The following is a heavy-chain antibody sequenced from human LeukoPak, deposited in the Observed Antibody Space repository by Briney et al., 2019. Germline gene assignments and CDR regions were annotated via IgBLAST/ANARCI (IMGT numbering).Heavy chain of an antibody. Sequence: SETLSLTCAVYGGSFSGYYWGWIRQPPGKGLEWIGEINHSGSTNYNPSLKSRVTISVDTSKNQFSLKLSSVTAADTAVYYCARESSSWSSYYYYYMDVWGQGTLVTVSS. CDR2: INHSGST. V-gene: IGHV4-34*01. D-gene: IGHD6-13*01. CDR3: ARESSSWSSYYYYYMDV. J-gene: IGHJ6*03. CDR1: GGSFSGYY.